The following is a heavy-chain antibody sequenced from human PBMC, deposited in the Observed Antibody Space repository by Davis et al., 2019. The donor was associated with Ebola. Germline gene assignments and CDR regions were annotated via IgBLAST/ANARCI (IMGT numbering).Heavy chain of an antibody. CDR1: GFTFSSYA. J-gene: IGHJ5*02. CDR2: ISGSGGTT. Sequence: GESLKISCAASGFTFSSYAMSWVRQAPGKGLEWVSGISGSGGTTSHADSVKGRFTISRDNSKNTLYLQMNSLRAEDTAVYYCAKDRLEYQLLYREDWFDPWGQGTLVTVSS. CDR3: AKDRLEYQLLYREDWFDP. D-gene: IGHD2-2*02. V-gene: IGHV3-23*01.